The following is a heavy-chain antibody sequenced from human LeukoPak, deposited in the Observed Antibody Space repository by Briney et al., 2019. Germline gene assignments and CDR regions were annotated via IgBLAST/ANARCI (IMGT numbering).Heavy chain of an antibody. J-gene: IGHJ4*02. CDR1: GFTFSSYA. D-gene: IGHD5-24*01. Sequence: GGSLRLSCAASGFTFSSYAMSWVRQAPGKGLEWVSVISGSGDSTYYADSVKGRFTISRDNSKNTLYLQMNSLRAEDTAVYYCAREMTIITYSFDSWGQGTLVTVSS. CDR3: AREMTIITYSFDS. V-gene: IGHV3-23*01. CDR2: ISGSGDST.